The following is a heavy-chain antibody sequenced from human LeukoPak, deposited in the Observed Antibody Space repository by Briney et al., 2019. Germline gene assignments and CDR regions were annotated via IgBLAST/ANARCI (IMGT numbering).Heavy chain of an antibody. J-gene: IGHJ4*02. V-gene: IGHV1-69*13. Sequence: EASVKVSCKASGGTFSSYAISWVRQAPGQGLEWMGGIIPIFGTANYAQKFQGRVTITADESTSTAYMELSSLRSEDTAVYYCARDGPQTTFDYWGQGTLVTVSS. CDR2: IIPIFGTA. CDR1: GGTFSSYA. D-gene: IGHD1-1*01. CDR3: ARDGPQTTFDY.